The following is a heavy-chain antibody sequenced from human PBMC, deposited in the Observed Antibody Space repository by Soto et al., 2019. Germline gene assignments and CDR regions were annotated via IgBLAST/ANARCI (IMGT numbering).Heavy chain of an antibody. CDR2: IYHSGST. J-gene: IGHJ4*02. V-gene: IGHV4-30-2*01. CDR1: GGSISSGGYS. Sequence: QLQLQESGSGLVKPSQTLSLTCAVSGGSISSGGYSWSWIRQPPGKGLEWLGYIYHSGSTYYNPTLKSRVTISVDRSKNQFSLKLSSVTAADTAVYYCASSDTPYYFDYWGQGTLVTVSS. D-gene: IGHD2-2*02. CDR3: ASSDTPYYFDY.